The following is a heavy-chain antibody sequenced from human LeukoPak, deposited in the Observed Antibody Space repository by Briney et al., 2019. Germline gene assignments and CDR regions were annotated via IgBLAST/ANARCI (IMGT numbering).Heavy chain of an antibody. CDR3: AREIAVAGTRYFDY. J-gene: IGHJ4*02. D-gene: IGHD6-19*01. Sequence: EASVKVSCKASGYTFTGYYMHWVRQAPGQGLEWMGRINPNSGGTNYAQKFRGRVTMTRDTSISTAYMELSRLRSDDTAVYYCAREIAVAGTRYFDYWGQGTLVTVSS. CDR2: INPNSGGT. V-gene: IGHV1-2*06. CDR1: GYTFTGYY.